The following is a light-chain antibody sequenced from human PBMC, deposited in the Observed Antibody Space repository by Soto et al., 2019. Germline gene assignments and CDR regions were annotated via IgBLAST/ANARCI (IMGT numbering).Light chain of an antibody. J-gene: IGKJ1*01. CDR3: QQYRT. CDR2: GAS. CDR1: QSVSSSY. V-gene: IGKV3-20*01. Sequence: EIVLTQSPGTLSLSPVERATLSCRASQSVSSSYLAWYQQKPGQAPRLLIYGASSRATGIPDRFSGSGSGTDFTLTISRLEPEDFAVYYCQQYRTFGQG.